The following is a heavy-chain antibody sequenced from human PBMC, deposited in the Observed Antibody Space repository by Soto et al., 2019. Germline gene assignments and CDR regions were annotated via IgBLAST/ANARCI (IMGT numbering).Heavy chain of an antibody. CDR2: ISYDGSNK. J-gene: IGHJ4*02. CDR3: AKDRKQMLLALDY. Sequence: GGSLRLSCAASGFTFSSYAMHWVRQAPGKGLEWVAVISYDGSNKYYADSVKGRFTISRDNSKNTLYLQMNSLRAEDTAVYYFAKDRKQMLLALDYWGQGTLVTVSS. CDR1: GFTFSSYA. D-gene: IGHD2-21*01. V-gene: IGHV3-30*18.